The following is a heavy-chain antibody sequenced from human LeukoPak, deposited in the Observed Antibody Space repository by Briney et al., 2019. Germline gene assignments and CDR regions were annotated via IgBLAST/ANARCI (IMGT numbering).Heavy chain of an antibody. CDR2: ITPNSGAT. J-gene: IGHJ4*02. Sequence: ASVTVSCKASGYTFTVYYLHWVRQAPGQGLEWMGWITPNSGATNYALKFQGRVTMTRDTSIGTAYMELSGLTSDDTAVYYCARGSVTGGWYLNLGQWGQGTLVTVSS. V-gene: IGHV1-2*02. CDR3: ARGSVTGGWYLNLGQ. CDR1: GYTFTVYY. D-gene: IGHD6-19*01.